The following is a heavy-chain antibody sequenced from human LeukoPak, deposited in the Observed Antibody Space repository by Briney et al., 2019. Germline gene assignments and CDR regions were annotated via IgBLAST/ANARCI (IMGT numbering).Heavy chain of an antibody. CDR2: IYYSGST. J-gene: IGHJ4*02. Sequence: SETLSLTCTVSGGSISSSSFYWGWIRQPPGKGLERIGNIYYSGSTYYNPSLKSRVTLSLDTSKNQFSLKLSSVTAADTAVYYCARLSHYSDSSGYYLGTYYFDYWGQGTLVTVSS. CDR3: ARLSHYSDSSGYYLGTYYFDY. V-gene: IGHV4-39*01. CDR1: GGSISSSSFY. D-gene: IGHD3-22*01.